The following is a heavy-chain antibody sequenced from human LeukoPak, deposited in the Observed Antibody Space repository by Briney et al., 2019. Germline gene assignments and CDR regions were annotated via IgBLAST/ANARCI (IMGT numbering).Heavy chain of an antibody. Sequence: GESLKISCKGSGCSFTSYWIGWVRQMPGKGLEWMGIIYPGDSDTRYSPSFQGQVTISADKSISTAYLQWSSLKASDTAMYYCARRARPRRGYSYGYNWFDPWGQGTLVTVSS. D-gene: IGHD5-18*01. J-gene: IGHJ5*02. CDR3: ARRARPRRGYSYGYNWFDP. V-gene: IGHV5-51*01. CDR1: GCSFTSYW. CDR2: IYPGDSDT.